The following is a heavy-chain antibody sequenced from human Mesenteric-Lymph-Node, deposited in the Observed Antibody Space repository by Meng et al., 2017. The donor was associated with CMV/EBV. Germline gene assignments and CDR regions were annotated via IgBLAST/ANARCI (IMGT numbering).Heavy chain of an antibody. J-gene: IGHJ4*02. CDR1: GFTFGDYV. V-gene: IGHV3-49*04. CDR2: IRRNTDGGTT. D-gene: IGHD2-2*02. Sequence: GESLKISCTTSGFTFGDYVMSWVRQAPARGLEWVGFIRRNTDGGTTEYAASVKGRFTISRDDSKSIAYLQMNSLRAEDTAVYYCAKDLDTYRYTPSSPFDYWGQGTLVTVSS. CDR3: AKDLDTYRYTPSSPFDY.